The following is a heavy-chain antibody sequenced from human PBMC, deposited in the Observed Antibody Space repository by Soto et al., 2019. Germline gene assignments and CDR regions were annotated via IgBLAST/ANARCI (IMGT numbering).Heavy chain of an antibody. CDR2: IIPVFGTT. V-gene: IGHV1-69*18. J-gene: IGHJ4*02. CDR1: GDTFSSYP. Sequence: QVQLVQSGAELKKPGSSVKVSRKASGDTFSSYPINWVRQAPGEGLEWMGRIIPVFGTTNDAQRFEGRVTFTADESTNTAYMELRGLLSEDTAVYYCARDGGFGELKYWGPGTLVTVSS. D-gene: IGHD3-10*01. CDR3: ARDGGFGELKY.